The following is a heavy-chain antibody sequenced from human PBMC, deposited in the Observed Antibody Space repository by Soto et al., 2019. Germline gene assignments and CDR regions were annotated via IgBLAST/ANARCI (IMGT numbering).Heavy chain of an antibody. J-gene: IGHJ4*02. Sequence: GGSLRLSCAASGFTFSSYWMHWVRQAPGKGLVWVSRINSDGSSTSYADSVKGRFTISRDNAKNTLYLQMNSLRAEDTAVYYCAREGPPFSYYDSSGYDYWGQGTLVTVSS. CDR2: INSDGSST. D-gene: IGHD3-22*01. CDR1: GFTFSSYW. CDR3: AREGPPFSYYDSSGYDY. V-gene: IGHV3-74*01.